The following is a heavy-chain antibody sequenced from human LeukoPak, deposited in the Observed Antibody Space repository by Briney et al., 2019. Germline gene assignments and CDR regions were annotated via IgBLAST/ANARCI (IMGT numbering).Heavy chain of an antibody. Sequence: GGSLRLSCAASGFTFSSYGMHWVRQAPGKGPEWVAVISYDGSNKYYADSVKGRFTISRDNSKNTLYLQMNSLRAEDTAVYYCAKGDSGSYFYFDYWGQGTLVTVSS. CDR1: GFTFSSYG. V-gene: IGHV3-30*18. J-gene: IGHJ4*02. CDR3: AKGDSGSYFYFDY. CDR2: ISYDGSNK. D-gene: IGHD1-26*01.